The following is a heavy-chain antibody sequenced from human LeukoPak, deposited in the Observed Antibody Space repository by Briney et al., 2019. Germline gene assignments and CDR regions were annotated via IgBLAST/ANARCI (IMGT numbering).Heavy chain of an antibody. J-gene: IGHJ4*02. D-gene: IGHD6-13*01. V-gene: IGHV3-23*01. CDR3: AKYRSAWSFDY. CDR1: GFTFSSYA. Sequence: PGGSLRLSCAASGFTFSSYALTWVRQAPGKGLEWVSAISGNGGTTNSADSVKGRFTITRNNSKNTLYLQVNSLRAEDTAVYYCAKYRSAWSFDYWGQGTLVTVSS. CDR2: ISGNGGTT.